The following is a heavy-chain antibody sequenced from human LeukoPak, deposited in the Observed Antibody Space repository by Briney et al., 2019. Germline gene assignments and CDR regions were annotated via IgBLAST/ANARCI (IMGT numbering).Heavy chain of an antibody. D-gene: IGHD6-13*01. CDR1: GFTFSSYA. Sequence: GGSLRLSCSASGFTFSSYAMHWVRQAPGKGLEYVSAISSNGGSTYYADSVKGRFTISRDNSKNTLYLQMSSLRAEDTAVYYCVKEVAAAAADYYFDYWGQGTLVTVSS. CDR2: ISSNGGST. CDR3: VKEVAAAAADYYFDY. V-gene: IGHV3-64D*09. J-gene: IGHJ4*02.